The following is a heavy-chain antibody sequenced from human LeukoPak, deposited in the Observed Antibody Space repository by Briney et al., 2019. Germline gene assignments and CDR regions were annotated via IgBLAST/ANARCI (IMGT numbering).Heavy chain of an antibody. CDR1: GFTFSSYW. CDR2: IISDGSSA. V-gene: IGHV3-74*03. Sequence: GGSLRLSCVTSGFTFSSYWMHWVRQAPGKGLVWVSRIISDGSSATYADFVKGRFTISRDNAKSTLYLQMNSLRDEDTAVYYCVGDAKYCPDSWGQGTLVTASS. J-gene: IGHJ5*02. D-gene: IGHD4/OR15-4a*01. CDR3: VGDAKYCPDS.